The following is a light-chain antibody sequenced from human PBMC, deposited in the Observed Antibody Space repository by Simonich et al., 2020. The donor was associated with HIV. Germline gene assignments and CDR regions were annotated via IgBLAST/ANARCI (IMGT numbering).Light chain of an antibody. Sequence: QSALPQPASVSGSPGQSITISCTGTTSDVGSYNLVSWYQQPPSKAPKLMNYDGSKRPSGVSNRFSGSKSGNTASLTSSGLEAEDEADYYCCSYAGSSPSVVFGGGTKLTVL. V-gene: IGLV2-23*01. CDR1: TSDVGSYNL. CDR2: DGS. CDR3: CSYAGSSPSVV. J-gene: IGLJ2*01.